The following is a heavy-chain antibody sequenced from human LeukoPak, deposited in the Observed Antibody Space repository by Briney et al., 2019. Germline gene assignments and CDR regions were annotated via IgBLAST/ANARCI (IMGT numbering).Heavy chain of an antibody. J-gene: IGHJ4*02. Sequence: GGSLRLSCAASGFTFSSYAMSWVRQAPGKGLEWVSAISGSGGSTYYADSVKGRFTISRDNSKNTLYLQMNSLRAEDTAVYYCVKKEYCSSTSCYREPFDYWGQGTLVTVSS. CDR1: GFTFSSYA. CDR2: ISGSGGST. CDR3: VKKEYCSSTSCYREPFDY. D-gene: IGHD2-2*01. V-gene: IGHV3-23*01.